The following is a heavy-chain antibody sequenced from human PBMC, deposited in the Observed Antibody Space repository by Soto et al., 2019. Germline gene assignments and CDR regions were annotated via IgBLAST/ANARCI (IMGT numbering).Heavy chain of an antibody. CDR3: AHLHYNISRYWDY. Sequence: QITLKESGTTLVKPTQTLTLTCTFSGFSLSTSGVGVGCVRQPPGKALEWLALIYWDDDKPYSPSLKSRVTITKDTSKNPVVLTLPNMDPVDTATYYCAHLHYNISRYWDYWCHGTLVTVSS. V-gene: IGHV2-5*02. CDR2: IYWDDDK. D-gene: IGHD1-20*01. CDR1: GFSLSTSGVG. J-gene: IGHJ4*01.